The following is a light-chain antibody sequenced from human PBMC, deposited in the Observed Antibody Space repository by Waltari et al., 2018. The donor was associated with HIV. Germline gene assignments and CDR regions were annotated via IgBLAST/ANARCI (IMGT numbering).Light chain of an antibody. J-gene: IGLJ3*02. Sequence: QSVLTQPPSASGTPGQRVTISCSGSSSNIGSNIVNWYQQLPGTAPKLLIYSNNERPSGVPYRFSGSKSGTSASLAISGLQSEDEADDYCAAWDDSLNGWVFGGGTKLTVL. CDR1: SSNIGSNI. V-gene: IGLV1-44*01. CDR2: SNN. CDR3: AAWDDSLNGWV.